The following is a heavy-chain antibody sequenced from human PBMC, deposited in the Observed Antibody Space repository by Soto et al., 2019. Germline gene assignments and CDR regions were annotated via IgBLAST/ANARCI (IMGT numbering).Heavy chain of an antibody. J-gene: IGHJ3*02. D-gene: IGHD3-10*01. CDR3: ARGFDGFDI. V-gene: IGHV3-48*03. Sequence: EVPLVESGGGLVQPGGSLRLSCVASGFTFSNYEMTWVRQAPGRGLEWVSYISSSGSTIYKADSVKGRFTVSRDNAKNSLYVQINSLRAEDTGVYYCARGFDGFDIWGQGTVVTVSS. CDR1: GFTFSNYE. CDR2: ISSSGSTI.